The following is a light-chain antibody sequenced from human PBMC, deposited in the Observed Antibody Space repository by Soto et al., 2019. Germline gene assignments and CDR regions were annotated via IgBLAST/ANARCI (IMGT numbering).Light chain of an antibody. J-gene: IGLJ1*01. CDR3: QSYDDSLSVHYV. CDR1: SSHNGSTYD. Sequence: QSVLTQPPPVSGAPGQRVTISCTGGSSHNGSTYDVQWYQQLPGTAPKLLIHGNTDRPSGVPDRFSGSKSGTSASLAITGLQADDEADYYCQSYDDSLSVHYVFGTGTKVTVL. V-gene: IGLV1-40*01. CDR2: GNT.